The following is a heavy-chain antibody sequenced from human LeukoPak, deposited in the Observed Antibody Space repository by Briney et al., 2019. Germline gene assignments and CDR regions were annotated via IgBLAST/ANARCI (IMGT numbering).Heavy chain of an antibody. CDR1: GFTFSSYS. Sequence: PGGSLRLSCAASGFTFSSYSMNWVRQAPGKGLEWVSYISSSSSTIYYADSVKGRFTISRDNSKNTLYLQMNGLRAEDTAVYYCAKFDTAMATDYFDYWGQGTLVTVSS. CDR3: AKFDTAMATDYFDY. V-gene: IGHV3-48*01. D-gene: IGHD5-18*01. CDR2: ISSSSSTI. J-gene: IGHJ4*02.